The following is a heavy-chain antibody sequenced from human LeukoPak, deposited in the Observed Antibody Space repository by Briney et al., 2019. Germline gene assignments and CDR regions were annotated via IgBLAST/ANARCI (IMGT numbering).Heavy chain of an antibody. Sequence: GGSLRLSCAASGFTVSSNYMSWVRQAPGKGLEWVSVIYSGGSTYYADSVKGRFTISRDNSKNTLYLQMNSLRAEDTAVYYCARCAIFGPHYYYGMDVWGQGTTVTVSS. V-gene: IGHV3-53*01. CDR3: ARCAIFGPHYYYGMDV. J-gene: IGHJ6*02. CDR1: GFTVSSNY. D-gene: IGHD3-3*01. CDR2: IYSGGST.